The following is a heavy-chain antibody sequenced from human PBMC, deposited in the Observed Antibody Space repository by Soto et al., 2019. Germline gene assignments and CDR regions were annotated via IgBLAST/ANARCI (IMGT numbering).Heavy chain of an antibody. V-gene: IGHV4-39*02. CDR1: GACISIRYVC. CDR2: IYYSGST. J-gene: IGHJ5*02. CDR3: ARETGMVAAVSSFSP. Sequence: PXGTLSLTSTVSGACISIRYVCWGWIRQPPGRGLEWIGTIYYSGSTYYNPSLQSRVTISVDTSKNQFSLNLYSVTAADTAVYYCARETGMVAAVSSFSPWGQGTLVTVSS. D-gene: IGHD2-15*01.